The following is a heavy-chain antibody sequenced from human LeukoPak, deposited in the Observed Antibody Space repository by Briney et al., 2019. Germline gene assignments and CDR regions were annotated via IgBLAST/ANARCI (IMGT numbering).Heavy chain of an antibody. CDR2: ISGSGGST. D-gene: IGHD6-19*01. V-gene: IGHV3-23*01. CDR1: GFTFSSYA. J-gene: IGHJ5*02. CDR3: AKKEGVYSSGPERWFDP. Sequence: SGGSLRLSCAASGFTFSSYAMSWVRQAPGKGLEWVSAISGSGGSTYYADSVKGRFTISRDNSKNTLYLQMNSLRAEDTAVYYCAKKEGVYSSGPERWFDPWGQGTLVTVSS.